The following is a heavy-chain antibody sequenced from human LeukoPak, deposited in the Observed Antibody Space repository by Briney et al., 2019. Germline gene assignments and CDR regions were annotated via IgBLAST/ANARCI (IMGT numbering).Heavy chain of an antibody. CDR2: ISSSSSYI. J-gene: IGHJ6*03. Sequence: GGSLRLSCAASGFTFSSYSMNWVRQAPGKGLEWVSSISSSSSYIYYADSVKGRFTISRDNAKNSLYLQMNSLRAEDTAVYYCARVGSSSGTRGYYYMDVWGKGTTVTVSS. CDR3: ARVGSSSGTRGYYYMDV. CDR1: GFTFSSYS. D-gene: IGHD6-13*01. V-gene: IGHV3-21*01.